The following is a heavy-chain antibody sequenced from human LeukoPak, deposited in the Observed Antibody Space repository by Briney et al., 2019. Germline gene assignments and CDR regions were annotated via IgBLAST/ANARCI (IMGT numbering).Heavy chain of an antibody. CDR3: ARAFPGYFPDY. D-gene: IGHD6-25*01. CDR2: LYSHGVPD. Sequence: PGGALRLSCAASRFTFSTYTIHWVRQAPGKGPEYVSGLYSHGVPDYYTTSVKGRLPISRDHSKNTVYLQMGSLRGEDMAVYYCARAFPGYFPDYWGQGTLVTVSS. CDR1: RFTFSTYT. J-gene: IGHJ4*02. V-gene: IGHV3-64*01.